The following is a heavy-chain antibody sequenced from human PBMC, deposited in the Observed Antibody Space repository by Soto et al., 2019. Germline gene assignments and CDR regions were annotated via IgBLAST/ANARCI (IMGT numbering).Heavy chain of an antibody. CDR1: GYTFTSYA. D-gene: IGHD6-19*01. V-gene: IGHV1-3*01. J-gene: IGHJ4*02. Sequence: QVQLVQSGAEVKKPGASVKVSCKASGYTFTSYAMHWVRQAPGHRLEGMGWINAGNGNTKYSQKFQGRVTITRDTSASTAYMELSSLRSEDTAVYYCAGLYSSGWDEAKNFAYCGQGTLVTVSS. CDR2: INAGNGNT. CDR3: AGLYSSGWDEAKNFAY.